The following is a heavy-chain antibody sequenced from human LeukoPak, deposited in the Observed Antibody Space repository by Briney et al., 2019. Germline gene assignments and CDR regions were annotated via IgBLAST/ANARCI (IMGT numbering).Heavy chain of an antibody. CDR3: ARDAYSSFWCDY. CDR2: INPDSGDT. Sequence: ASVKVSCKASGYTFTGYYIHWVRQAPGQGLEWMGRINPDSGDTNYAQKFQGRVTMSKYTSMSTVYMELNGLTSDDTAVYFCARDAYSSFWCDYWGQGTLVTVSS. V-gene: IGHV1-2*06. CDR1: GYTFTGYY. D-gene: IGHD5-12*01. J-gene: IGHJ4*02.